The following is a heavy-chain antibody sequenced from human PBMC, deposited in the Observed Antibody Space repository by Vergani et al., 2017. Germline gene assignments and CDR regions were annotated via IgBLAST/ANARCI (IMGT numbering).Heavy chain of an antibody. V-gene: IGHV1-69*18. CDR2: IIPIFGTA. CDR1: GGTFSSYA. J-gene: IGHJ3*02. D-gene: IGHD4-11*01. CDR3: ASWTTSVAATSPDAFDI. Sequence: QVQLVQSGAEVKKPGSSVKVSCKASGGTFSSYAISWVRQAPGQGLEWMGRIIPIFGTANYAQKFQGRVTITADESTSTAYMELSSLRSEDTAVYYCASWTTSVAATSPDAFDIWGQGTMVTVSS.